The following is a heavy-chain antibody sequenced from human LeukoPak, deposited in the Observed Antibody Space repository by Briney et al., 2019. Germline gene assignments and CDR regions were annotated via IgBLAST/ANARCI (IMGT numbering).Heavy chain of an antibody. CDR1: GNTFTGYY. D-gene: IGHD4-17*01. CDR3: ARDSDYGDYVPLDP. CDR2: INPNSGGT. J-gene: IGHJ5*02. V-gene: IGHV1-2*02. Sequence: ASVKVSCKASGNTFTGYYMHWVRQAPGQGLEWMGWINPNSGGTNYAQKFQGRVTMTRDTSISTAYMELSRLRSDDTAVYYCARDSDYGDYVPLDPWGQGTLVTVSS.